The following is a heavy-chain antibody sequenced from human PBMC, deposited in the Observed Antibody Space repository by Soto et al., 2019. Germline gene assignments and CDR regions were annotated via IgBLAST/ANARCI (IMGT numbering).Heavy chain of an antibody. Sequence: QVQLVQSESEVKKPGSSVKVSCKVSGGTFKNYAISWVRQAPGQGLEWVGGILPVFDELNYAPKLQGRVTITADEVTSTAQLELGSLTSEDTADSCCARAGDTSAYSFWGQGTLVTVSS. J-gene: IGHJ4*02. D-gene: IGHD3-22*01. CDR1: GGTFKNYA. V-gene: IGHV1-69*01. CDR3: ARAGDTSAYSF. CDR2: ILPVFDEL.